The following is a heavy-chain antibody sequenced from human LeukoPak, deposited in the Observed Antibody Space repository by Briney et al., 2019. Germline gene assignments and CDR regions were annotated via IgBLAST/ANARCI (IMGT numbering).Heavy chain of an antibody. J-gene: IGHJ5*02. Sequence: PSETLSLTCAVYGGSFSGYYWSWIRQPPGKGLEWIGEINHSGSTNYNPSLKSRVTISVDTSKNQFSLKLSSVTAADTAVYYCARDQKTAMVPYVGWFDPWGQGTLVTVSS. D-gene: IGHD5-18*01. CDR3: ARDQKTAMVPYVGWFDP. CDR2: INHSGST. V-gene: IGHV4-34*01. CDR1: GGSFSGYY.